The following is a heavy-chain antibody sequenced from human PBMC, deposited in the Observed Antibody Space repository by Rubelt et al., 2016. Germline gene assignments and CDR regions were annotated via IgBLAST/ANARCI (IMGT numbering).Heavy chain of an antibody. CDR1: GGSISGYY. V-gene: IGHV4-59*08. CDR2: IHYSGTT. D-gene: IGHD2-21*02. CDR3: ARQPPATATFDN. J-gene: IGHJ4*02. Sequence: QVQLQESGPGLVKPSETLSLACTVSGGSISGYYWGWVRQPPGKGLEWIGYIHYSGTTRYNPSFKSRITISVDTAKNQFSLKLSSVTAADTAVYYCARQPPATATFDNWGQGTLVTVSS.